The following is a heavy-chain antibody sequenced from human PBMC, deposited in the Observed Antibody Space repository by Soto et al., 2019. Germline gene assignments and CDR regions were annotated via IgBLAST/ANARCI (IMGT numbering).Heavy chain of an antibody. CDR2: ISAYNGNT. D-gene: IGHD2-2*01. CDR1: GYTFTSYG. V-gene: IGHV1-18*01. Sequence: ASVNVSCKASGYTFTSYGISWVRQAPGQGLEWMGWISAYNGNTNYAQKLQGRVTMTTDTSTSTAYMELRSLRSDDTAVYYCARGYCSSTSCYPPYFDCWGQGTLVTVSS. CDR3: ARGYCSSTSCYPPYFDC. J-gene: IGHJ4*02.